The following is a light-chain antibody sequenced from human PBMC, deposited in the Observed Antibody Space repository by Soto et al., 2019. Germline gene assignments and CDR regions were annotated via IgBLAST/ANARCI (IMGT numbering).Light chain of an antibody. Sequence: QSALTQPASVSGSPGQSITISCTGTSSDIGDYDYVSWYQHLPGKAPKLLIFDVTHRPSGVSDRFSGSKSGNTASLTISGVRPEDEADYYCGSWDSSLSAYVFGTGTKVTVL. J-gene: IGLJ1*01. CDR3: GSWDSSLSAYV. V-gene: IGLV2-14*01. CDR1: SSDIGDYDY. CDR2: DVT.